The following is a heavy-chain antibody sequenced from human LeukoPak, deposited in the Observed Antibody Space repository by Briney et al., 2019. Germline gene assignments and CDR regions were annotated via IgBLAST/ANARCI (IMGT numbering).Heavy chain of an antibody. V-gene: IGHV3-9*01. CDR1: GFTFDDYA. CDR2: ISWNSGSI. D-gene: IGHD5-12*01. J-gene: IGHJ4*02. Sequence: PPGGSLRLSCAASGFTFDDYAMHWVRQAPGKGLEWVSVISWNSGSIGYADSVKGRFTISRDNAKNSLYLQMNSLTAEDTAMYYCATDVIYSGYDWSIRAYFDYWGQGTLVTVSS. CDR3: ATDVIYSGYDWSIRAYFDY.